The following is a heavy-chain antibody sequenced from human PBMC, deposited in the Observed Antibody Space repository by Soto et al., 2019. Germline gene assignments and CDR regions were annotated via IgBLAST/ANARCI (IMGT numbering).Heavy chain of an antibody. J-gene: IGHJ5*02. CDR2: ISHDGHA. CDR1: DDSISDSRYY. V-gene: IGHV4-39*01. CDR3: ARQVYGDNLGGNWFEP. D-gene: IGHD4-17*01. Sequence: LSFTCSVLDDSISDSRYYWGWIRQSPDKGLEWIGSISHDGHAYYNPPLKSRVTLFADTSRNQFSLKMKSVTVADTALYFCARQVYGDNLGGNWFEPCGQRAPFTVSS.